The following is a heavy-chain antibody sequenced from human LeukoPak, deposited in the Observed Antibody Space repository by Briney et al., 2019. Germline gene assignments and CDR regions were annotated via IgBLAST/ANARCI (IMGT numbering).Heavy chain of an antibody. D-gene: IGHD3-16*01. V-gene: IGHV3-23*01. Sequence: GGPLRLSCAACGFPFRSYTMRWVRQAPGKGVEGVSTIICCNGNIYYAVSVRGLFTVSRDNSKNALFLKMNTLRAEDTAVYYCAKDGGFWVSALGRDSWGRGTLVTVSS. J-gene: IGHJ4*02. CDR1: GFPFRSYT. CDR3: AKDGGFWVSALGRDS. CDR2: IICCNGNI.